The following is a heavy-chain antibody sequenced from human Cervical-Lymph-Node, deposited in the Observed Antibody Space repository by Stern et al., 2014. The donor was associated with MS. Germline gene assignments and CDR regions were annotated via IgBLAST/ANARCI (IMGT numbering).Heavy chain of an antibody. V-gene: IGHV1-69*01. D-gene: IGHD3-10*01. Sequence: VQLVESGAEVQKPGSSVTVSWRASGGPFSSSDISWVRQAPGQGLEWMGGISPIIGTANYAQKYQGRVTITADESTSTAYMELSSLRSEDTAIYYCALGGFGHYFEYWGQGTLVTVSS. CDR1: GGPFSSSD. CDR2: ISPIIGTA. CDR3: ALGGFGHYFEY. J-gene: IGHJ4*02.